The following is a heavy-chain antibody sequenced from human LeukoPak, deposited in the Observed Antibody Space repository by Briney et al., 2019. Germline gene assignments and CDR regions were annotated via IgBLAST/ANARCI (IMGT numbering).Heavy chain of an antibody. CDR1: GYTFTSYG. J-gene: IGHJ4*02. CDR3: ARDPRRYIAAAGTSLDY. V-gene: IGHV1-18*01. CDR2: ISAYNGNT. Sequence: EASVKVSCKASGYTFTSYGISWVRQAPGQGLEWMGWISAYNGNTNYAQKLQGRVTMTTDTSTSTAYMELRSLRSDDTAVYYCARDPRRYIAAAGTSLDYWGQGTLVTVSS. D-gene: IGHD6-13*01.